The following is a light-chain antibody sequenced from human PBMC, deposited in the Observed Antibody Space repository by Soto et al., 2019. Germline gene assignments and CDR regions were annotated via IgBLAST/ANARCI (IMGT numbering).Light chain of an antibody. CDR3: QQYHSYPWT. CDR1: QSINNW. Sequence: DIQMTQSPSTLSASVGDRVTITCRASQSINNWLAWYQQKPGTAPKLLIYKTSTLETGVPSSFSGSGSGTEFTLTITSLQPDDFATYYCQQYHSYPWTFGQGTKVEIK. CDR2: KTS. J-gene: IGKJ1*01. V-gene: IGKV1-5*03.